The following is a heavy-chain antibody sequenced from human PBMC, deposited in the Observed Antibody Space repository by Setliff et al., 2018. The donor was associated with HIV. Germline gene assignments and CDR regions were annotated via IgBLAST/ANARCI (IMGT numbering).Heavy chain of an antibody. J-gene: IGHJ4*02. V-gene: IGHV4-39*07. CDR1: DDSLSRSDFY. D-gene: IGHD3-3*01. CDR2: IYDTGDT. Sequence: PSETLSLTCTVTDDSLSRSDFYWAWIRQPPEKGLEWVASIYDTGDTHYNPSLKRRVILSVDSSKKQVSLKLSSVTAADSAVYYCARDRIWKGYYDYWGQGTLVTVSS. CDR3: ARDRIWKGYYDY.